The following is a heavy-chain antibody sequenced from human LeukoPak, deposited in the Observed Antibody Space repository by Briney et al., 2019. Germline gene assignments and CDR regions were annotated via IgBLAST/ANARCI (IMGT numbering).Heavy chain of an antibody. J-gene: IGHJ4*02. V-gene: IGHV4-30-2*01. CDR3: ARSEITMVRGGPFDY. Sequence: TSQTLSLTCAVSGGSISGGGYSWSWIRQPPGKGLEWIGYIYHSGSTYYNPSLKSRVTISVDRSKNQFSLKLSSVTAADTAVYYCARSEITMVRGGPFDYWGQGTLVTVSS. CDR2: IYHSGST. CDR1: GGSISGGGYS. D-gene: IGHD3-10*01.